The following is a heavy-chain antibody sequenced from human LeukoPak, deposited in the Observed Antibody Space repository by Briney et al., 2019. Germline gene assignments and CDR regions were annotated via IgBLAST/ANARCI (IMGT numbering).Heavy chain of an antibody. CDR2: IYYGGST. D-gene: IGHD3-22*01. V-gene: IGHV4-59*01. CDR3: ARDRNYDSTYGMDV. CDR1: GGSISSYY. Sequence: PSETLSLTCTVSGGSISSYYWSWIRQPPGKGLEWIGYIYYGGSTNSNPSLKSRVTISVDTSKNQFPLKLSSVTAADTAVYYCARDRNYDSTYGMDVWGQGTTVTVSS. J-gene: IGHJ6*02.